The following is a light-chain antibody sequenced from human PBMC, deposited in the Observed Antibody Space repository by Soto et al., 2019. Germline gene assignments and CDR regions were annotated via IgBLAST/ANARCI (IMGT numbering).Light chain of an antibody. J-gene: IGKJ4*01. CDR3: QQRSNLLT. Sequence: EIVMTQSPATLSVSPGERSTLSFRSSQSVSSNLAWYQQKPGQAPRLLIYGASNRATGIPARFSGSGSGTDFTLTISSLEPEDFAVYYCQQRSNLLTFGGGTKVDI. CDR2: GAS. V-gene: IGKV3-11*01. CDR1: QSVSSN.